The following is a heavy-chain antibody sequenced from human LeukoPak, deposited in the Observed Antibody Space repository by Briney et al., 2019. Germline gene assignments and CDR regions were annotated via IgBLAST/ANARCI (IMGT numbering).Heavy chain of an antibody. CDR3: ARDHDGPYYFDY. D-gene: IGHD1-1*01. Sequence: GRSLRLSCAASGFTFSSYSMNWVRQAPGKGLELVSSISSSSSYIYYADSVKGRFTISRDNAKNSLYLQMNSLRAEDTAVDYCARDHDGPYYFDYWGQGTLVTVSS. CDR1: GFTFSSYS. V-gene: IGHV3-21*01. J-gene: IGHJ4*02. CDR2: ISSSSSYI.